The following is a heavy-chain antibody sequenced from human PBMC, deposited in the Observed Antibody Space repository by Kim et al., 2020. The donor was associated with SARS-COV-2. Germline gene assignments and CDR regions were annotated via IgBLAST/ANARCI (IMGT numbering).Heavy chain of an antibody. Sequence: GGSLRLSCAASGFTFSSYGMHWVRQAPGKGLEWVAVISYDGSNKYYADSVKGRFTISRDNSKNTLYLQMNSLRAEDTAVYYCAKDPPGGGTMIVDPVADAFDIWGQGTMVTGSS. CDR2: ISYDGSNK. CDR3: AKDPPGGGTMIVDPVADAFDI. J-gene: IGHJ3*02. CDR1: GFTFSSYG. D-gene: IGHD3-22*01. V-gene: IGHV3-30*18.